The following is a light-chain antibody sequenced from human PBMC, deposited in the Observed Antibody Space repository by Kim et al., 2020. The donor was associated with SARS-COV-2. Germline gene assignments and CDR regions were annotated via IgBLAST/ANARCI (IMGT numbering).Light chain of an antibody. CDR3: SAYSSDTSLV. Sequence: QSALTQPASVSGSLGQSITISCTGSKSDVGGYLYVSWFQFQPDKAPKLIIYDVSKRPSGVSSRFSGSKSGNTASLTISGLQTEDESEYFCSAYSSDTSLVFGGGTKVTVL. J-gene: IGLJ2*01. CDR1: KSDVGGYLY. V-gene: IGLV2-14*03. CDR2: DVS.